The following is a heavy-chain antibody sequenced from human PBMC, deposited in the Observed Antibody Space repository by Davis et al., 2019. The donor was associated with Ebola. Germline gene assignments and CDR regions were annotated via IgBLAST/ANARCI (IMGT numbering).Heavy chain of an antibody. Sequence: SETLSLTCTVSGGSISSGGYYWSWIRQHPGKGLEWIGYIYHSGSTYYNPSLKSRVTISVDRSKNQFSLKLSSVTAADTAVYYCARAGRGYSYGRLDYWGQGTLVTVSS. V-gene: IGHV4-30-2*01. CDR3: ARAGRGYSYGRLDY. J-gene: IGHJ4*02. D-gene: IGHD5-18*01. CDR2: IYHSGST. CDR1: GGSISSGGYY.